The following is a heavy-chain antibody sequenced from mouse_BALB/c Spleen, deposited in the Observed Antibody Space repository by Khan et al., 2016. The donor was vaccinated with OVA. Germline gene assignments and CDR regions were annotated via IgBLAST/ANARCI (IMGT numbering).Heavy chain of an antibody. CDR1: GYSITSGDG. D-gene: IGHD1-2*01. V-gene: IGHV3-2*02. Sequence: EVQLVESGPGLVTPSQSLSLTCTVTGYSITSGDGWNWIRQSPGNKLEWMGYISYSGSTNYKPSLKRRSPITRDTSKTQFFLQLNSVTTEDTATYYCARTARIKYWGQGTTLTVSS. CDR3: ARTARIKY. CDR2: ISYSGST. J-gene: IGHJ2*01.